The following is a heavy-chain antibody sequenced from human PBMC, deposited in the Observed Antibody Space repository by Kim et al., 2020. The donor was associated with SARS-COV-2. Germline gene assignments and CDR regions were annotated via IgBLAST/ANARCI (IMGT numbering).Heavy chain of an antibody. D-gene: IGHD2-2*01. J-gene: IGHJ6*02. CDR3: AKDPRYCSSTSCYGGDYYYYGMDV. Sequence: GGSLRLSCAASGFTFSSYGMHWVRQVPGKGLEWVAVISYDGSNKYYADSVKGRFTISRDNSKNTLYLQMNSLRAEDTAVYYCAKDPRYCSSTSCYGGDYYYYGMDVWGQGTTVTVSS. CDR2: ISYDGSNK. V-gene: IGHV3-30*18. CDR1: GFTFSSYG.